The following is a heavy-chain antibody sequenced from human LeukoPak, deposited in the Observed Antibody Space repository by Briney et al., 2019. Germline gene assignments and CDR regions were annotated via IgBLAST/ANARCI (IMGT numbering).Heavy chain of an antibody. CDR2: ISRSGSTI. V-gene: IGHV3-11*01. J-gene: IGHJ4*02. D-gene: IGHD6-13*01. CDR3: ERGNSSSCFDY. CDR1: TPSFSDYY. Sequence: RGSRRPASAVDTPSFSDYYMSWIRPPPGKGLEWVSYISRSGSTIYYADSVKGRLTISRDNAKNSLYLQMNSLRAEDTAVYYCERGNSSSCFDYWGQGTLVTVSS.